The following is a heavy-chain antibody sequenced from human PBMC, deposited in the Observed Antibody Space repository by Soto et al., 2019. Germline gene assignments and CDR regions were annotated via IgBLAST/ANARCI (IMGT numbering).Heavy chain of an antibody. Sequence: PGGAPRLSCAASLFTFSSYWMSLVRPAPGKGLEWVANIKQDGSEKYYVDSVKGRFTISRDNAKNSLYLQMNSLRAEDTAVYYCAREDHNYYYGMDVWGQGTTVTVSS. V-gene: IGHV3-7*05. CDR2: IKQDGSEK. J-gene: IGHJ6*02. CDR3: AREDHNYYYGMDV. CDR1: LFTFSSYW.